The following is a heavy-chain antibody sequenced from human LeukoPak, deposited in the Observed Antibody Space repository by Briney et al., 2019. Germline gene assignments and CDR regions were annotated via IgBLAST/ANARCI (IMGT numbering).Heavy chain of an antibody. CDR3: AKDLLPSHYDSRVLDY. CDR1: GFTFSSYA. J-gene: IGHJ4*02. CDR2: IIGSGGST. D-gene: IGHD3-22*01. V-gene: IGHV3-23*01. Sequence: GGSLRLSCAASGFTFSSYAMSWVRQAPGKGLEWVSTIIGSGGSTYYADSARGRFTISRDNSKNTLYLQMNSLRAEDTAVYYCAKDLLPSHYDSRVLDYWGQGTLVTVSS.